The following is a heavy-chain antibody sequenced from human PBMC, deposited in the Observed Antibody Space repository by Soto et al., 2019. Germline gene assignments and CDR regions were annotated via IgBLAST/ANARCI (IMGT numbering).Heavy chain of an antibody. V-gene: IGHV4-30-4*01. J-gene: IGHJ6*02. D-gene: IGHD6-6*01. CDR2: IYYSGST. Sequence: SETLSLTCTVSGGSISSGDYYWSWIRQPPGKGLEWIGYIYYSGSTYYNPSLKSRVTISVDTSKNQFSLKLSSVTAADTAVYYCARDFSSSAYYYYYGMDVWGQGTTVTVSS. CDR3: ARDFSSSAYYYYYGMDV. CDR1: GGSISSGDYY.